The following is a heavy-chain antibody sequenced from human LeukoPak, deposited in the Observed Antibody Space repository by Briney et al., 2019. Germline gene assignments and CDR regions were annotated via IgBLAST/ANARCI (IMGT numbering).Heavy chain of an antibody. CDR1: GGSFSGFY. V-gene: IGHV4-34*01. CDR3: ARGLGRPAAIYYYYYYMDV. CDR2: INHSGST. D-gene: IGHD2-2*01. Sequence: NSSETLSLTCAVYGGSFSGFYWSWIRQPPGKGLEWIGEINHSGSTNYNPSLKSRVTISVDTSENQFSLKLSSVTAADTAVYYCARGLGRPAAIYYYYYYMDVWGKGTTVTVSS. J-gene: IGHJ6*03.